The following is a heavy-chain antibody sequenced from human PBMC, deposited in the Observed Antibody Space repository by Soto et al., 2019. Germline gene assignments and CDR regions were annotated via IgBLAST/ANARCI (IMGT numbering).Heavy chain of an antibody. J-gene: IGHJ3*02. D-gene: IGHD3-3*01. Sequence: ASVKVSCKASGYTFTSYAMHWVRQAPGQRLEWMGWVNAGNGNTKYSQKFQGRVTITRNTSASTAYMEMRSLRSEDTAVYYCASHNDDFWSGPSAFDIPGQG. CDR2: VNAGNGNT. V-gene: IGHV1-3*01. CDR3: ASHNDDFWSGPSAFDI. CDR1: GYTFTSYA.